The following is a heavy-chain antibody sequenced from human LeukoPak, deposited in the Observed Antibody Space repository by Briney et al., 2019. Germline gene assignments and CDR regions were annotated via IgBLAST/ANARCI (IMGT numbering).Heavy chain of an antibody. V-gene: IGHV1-18*01. Sequence: GASVKVSCKHSGYTFTSYGISWVRQAPGQGLEWMGWISAYNGNTNYAQKLQGRVTMTTDTSTSTAYMELRSLRSDDTAVYYCARDPRYNDSSGYYPFLVSYYGMDVWGQGTTVTVSS. J-gene: IGHJ6*02. CDR3: ARDPRYNDSSGYYPFLVSYYGMDV. CDR2: ISAYNGNT. D-gene: IGHD3-22*01. CDR1: GYTFTSYG.